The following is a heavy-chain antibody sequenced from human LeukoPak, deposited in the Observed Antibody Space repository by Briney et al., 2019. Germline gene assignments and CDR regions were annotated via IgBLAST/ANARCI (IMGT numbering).Heavy chain of an antibody. D-gene: IGHD3-22*01. J-gene: IGHJ4*02. CDR3: ARTTYYYDSSGYYTYFDY. CDR2: ISSSGSTI. V-gene: IGHV3-11*01. CDR1: GFTFSDYY. Sequence: PGGSLRLSCAASGFTFSDYYMSWIRQAPGKGLEWVSYISSSGSTIYYADSVKGRFTISRDNAKNSLYLQMNSLRAEDTAVYYCARTTYYYDSSGYYTYFDYWGQGTLVTASS.